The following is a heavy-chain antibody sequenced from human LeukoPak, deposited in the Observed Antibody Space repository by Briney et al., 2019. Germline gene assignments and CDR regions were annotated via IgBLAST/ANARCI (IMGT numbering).Heavy chain of an antibody. CDR1: GGTLSSYA. V-gene: IGHV1-69*05. J-gene: IGHJ6*03. CDR3: ARVTRDCSSTSCPSDYYYYYMDV. Sequence: ASVKVSCKASGGTLSSYAISWMRQAPGQGLEWMGGIIPIFGTANYAQKFQGRVTITTDESTSTAYMELSSLRSEDTAVYYCARVTRDCSSTSCPSDYYYYYMDVWGKGTTVTVSS. D-gene: IGHD2-2*01. CDR2: IIPIFGTA.